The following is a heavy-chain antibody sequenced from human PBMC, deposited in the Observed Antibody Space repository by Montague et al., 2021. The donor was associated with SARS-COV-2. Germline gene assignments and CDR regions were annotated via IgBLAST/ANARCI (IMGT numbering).Heavy chain of an antibody. V-gene: IGHV4-34*01. Sequence: SETRSLTCAVYGGSFSGYYWSWIRKPPGKGLEWIGEINHSGSTNYNPSHKSRVTISVDTSKNQFSLKLSSVTAADTAVYYCARDGIAAAGTDYWGQGTLVTVSS. J-gene: IGHJ4*02. CDR1: GGSFSGYY. CDR3: ARDGIAAAGTDY. D-gene: IGHD6-13*01. CDR2: INHSGST.